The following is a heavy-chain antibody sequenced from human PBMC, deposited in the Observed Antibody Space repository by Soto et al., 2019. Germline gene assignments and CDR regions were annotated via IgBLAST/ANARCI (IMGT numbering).Heavy chain of an antibody. D-gene: IGHD3-3*01. CDR1: GFTFSDYY. CDR3: ARDRTDFWSGYPRLYYYGMDV. Sequence: GGSLRLSCAASGFTFSDYYMSWIRQAPGKGLEWVSYISSSSSYTNYADSVKGRFTISRDNAKNSMYLQMNSLRAEDTAVYYCARDRTDFWSGYPRLYYYGMDVWGQGTTVTVSS. V-gene: IGHV3-11*06. CDR2: ISSSSSYT. J-gene: IGHJ6*02.